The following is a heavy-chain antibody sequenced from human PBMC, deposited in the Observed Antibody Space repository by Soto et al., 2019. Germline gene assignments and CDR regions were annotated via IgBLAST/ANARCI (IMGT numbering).Heavy chain of an antibody. J-gene: IGHJ4*02. Sequence: GASVKVSCKTSGYTFINYAMYWVRQAPGQRLEWMGWINTGNGKTKYSQKFQGRVTITRDTSASIVYMELSNLKSEDTAVYYCARNLPAGNPMQFDTWGQGALVTVSS. CDR1: GYTFINYA. CDR3: ARNLPAGNPMQFDT. V-gene: IGHV1-3*04. D-gene: IGHD6-13*01. CDR2: INTGNGKT.